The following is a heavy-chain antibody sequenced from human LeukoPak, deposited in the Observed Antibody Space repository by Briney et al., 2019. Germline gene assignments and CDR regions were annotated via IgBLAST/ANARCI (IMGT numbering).Heavy chain of an antibody. CDR2: ISSDGRST. V-gene: IGHV3-74*01. CDR3: ARVTSVTGTIYDS. J-gene: IGHJ4*02. D-gene: IGHD6-19*01. Sequence: GGSLRLSCAASGFTFSNCWMHWVRQAPGKRLVWVARISSDGRSTSYADSVRGRFITSRDNAKNTPYLQMSSLRAEDTAVYYCARVTSVTGTIYDSWGQGTLVTVSS. CDR1: GFTFSNCW.